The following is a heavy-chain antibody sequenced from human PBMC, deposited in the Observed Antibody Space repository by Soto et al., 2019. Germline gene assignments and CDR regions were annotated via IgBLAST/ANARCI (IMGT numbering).Heavy chain of an antibody. Sequence: PSETLSLTCTVSGGSVSSGSYYWSWIRQPPGKGLEWIGYIYYSGSTNYNPSLKSRVTISVDTSKNQFSLKLSSVTAADTAVYYCARVWATVTTDAYYYYYGMDVWGQGTTVTSP. V-gene: IGHV4-61*01. J-gene: IGHJ6*02. CDR2: IYYSGST. CDR3: ARVWATVTTDAYYYYYGMDV. CDR1: GGSVSSGSYY. D-gene: IGHD4-17*01.